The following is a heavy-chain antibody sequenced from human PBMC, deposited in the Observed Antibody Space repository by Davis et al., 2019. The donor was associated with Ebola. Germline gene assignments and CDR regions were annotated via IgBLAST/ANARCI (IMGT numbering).Heavy chain of an antibody. V-gene: IGHV1-18*01. CDR2: ISAYNGNT. CDR1: GGTFSSYA. Sequence: AASVKVSCKASGGTFSSYAISWVRQAPGQGLEWMGWISAYNGNTNYAQKLQGRVTMTTDTSTSTAYMELRSLRSDDTAVYYCARGDMTTVTFDYWGKGTLVTVSS. J-gene: IGHJ4*02. D-gene: IGHD4-11*01. CDR3: ARGDMTTVTFDY.